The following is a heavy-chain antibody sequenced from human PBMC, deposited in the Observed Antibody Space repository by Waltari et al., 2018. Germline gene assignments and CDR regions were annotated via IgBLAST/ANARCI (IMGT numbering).Heavy chain of an antibody. Sequence: QLQLQESGPGLVKPSETLSLTCTVSGGSISSSSYYWGWIRQPPGKGLEWIGSIYYSGSTYYNPSLKSRVTISVDTSKNQFSLKLSSVTAADTAVYYCARDLLGGSGSYYDYWGQGTLVTVSS. V-gene: IGHV4-39*07. CDR3: ARDLLGGSGSYYDY. CDR2: IYYSGST. D-gene: IGHD3-10*01. CDR1: GGSISSSSYY. J-gene: IGHJ4*02.